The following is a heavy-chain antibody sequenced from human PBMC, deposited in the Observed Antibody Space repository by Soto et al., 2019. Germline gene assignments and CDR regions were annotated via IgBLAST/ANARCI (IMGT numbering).Heavy chain of an antibody. J-gene: IGHJ3*02. CDR1: GGSSINYY. CDR2: IYYSGST. Sequence: SETHSLTCTVSGGSSINYYWTWIRQPTGKGLEWIGYIYYSGSTNYNPSLKSRVTISVDTSKNQFSLKLSSVTAADTAVYYCARGYYDFWSGYYLLGAFDIWGQGTMVTVSS. V-gene: IGHV4-59*01. D-gene: IGHD3-3*01. CDR3: ARGYYDFWSGYYLLGAFDI.